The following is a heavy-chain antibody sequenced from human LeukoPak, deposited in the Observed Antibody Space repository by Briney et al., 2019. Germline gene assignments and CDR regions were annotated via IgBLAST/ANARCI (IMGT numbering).Heavy chain of an antibody. V-gene: IGHV3-30*02. J-gene: IGHJ4*02. D-gene: IGHD6-19*01. Sequence: PGGSLRLSCAASGFTFSSYGMHWVRQAPGKGLEWVAFIRYDGSNKYYADSVKGRFTISRDNSKNTLYLQMNSLRAEDTAVYYCARFDLAVAGSFDYWDQGTLVTVSS. CDR3: ARFDLAVAGSFDY. CDR2: IRYDGSNK. CDR1: GFTFSSYG.